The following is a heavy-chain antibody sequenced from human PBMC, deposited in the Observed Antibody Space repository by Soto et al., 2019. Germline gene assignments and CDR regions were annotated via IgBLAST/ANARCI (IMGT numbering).Heavy chain of an antibody. CDR2: VKSRADGGTT. J-gene: IGHJ6*03. D-gene: IGHD3-3*01. V-gene: IGHV3-15*01. Sequence: PCGSLLLSCAASGVTFSNAWMSWVRLAPGEGLELVGRVKSRADGGTTDYAAPVKGRFTSSRDDSKNTLYLQMNSLKTEDTAVYYCTTDHRVTIFGVVSHYYYYYMDVWGKGTTVTVSS. CDR3: TTDHRVTIFGVVSHYYYYYMDV. CDR1: GVTFSNAW.